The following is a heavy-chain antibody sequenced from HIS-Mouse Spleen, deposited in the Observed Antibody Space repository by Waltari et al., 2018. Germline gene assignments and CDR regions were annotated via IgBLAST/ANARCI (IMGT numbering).Heavy chain of an antibody. V-gene: IGHV1-2*02. CDR2: INPNNGGT. CDR1: GYTFTGYY. J-gene: IGHJ4*02. Sequence: QVQLVQSGAEVKKPGASVKVSCKASGYTFTGYYMHWVRQAPGQGLEWMGWINPNNGGTNYAQKFQGRVTMTRDTSISTAYMELSRLRSDDTAVYYCARDETVAAGYYFDYWGQGTLVTVSS. D-gene: IGHD6-19*01. CDR3: ARDETVAAGYYFDY.